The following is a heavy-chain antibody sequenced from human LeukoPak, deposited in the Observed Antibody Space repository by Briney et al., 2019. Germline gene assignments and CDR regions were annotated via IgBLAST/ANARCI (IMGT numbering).Heavy chain of an antibody. D-gene: IGHD2-2*01. CDR1: GFTFSSYA. CDR2: ISGSGGST. J-gene: IGHJ6*03. V-gene: IGHV3-23*01. CDR3: AKWQGSICSSTSCSLPSCMDV. Sequence: GGSLRLSCAASGFTFSSYAMSWVRQAPGKGLEWVSAISGSGGSTYYADSVKGRFTISRDNSKNTLYLQMNSLRAEDTAVYYCAKWQGSICSSTSCSLPSCMDVWGKGTTVTISS.